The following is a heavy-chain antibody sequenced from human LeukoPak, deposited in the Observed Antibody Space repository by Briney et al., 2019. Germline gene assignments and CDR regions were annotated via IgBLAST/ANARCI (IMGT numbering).Heavy chain of an antibody. D-gene: IGHD3-3*01. CDR1: GGSISSGGYY. J-gene: IGHJ4*02. CDR2: IYYSGST. V-gene: IGHV4-31*03. Sequence: SQTLSLTCTVSGGSISSGGYYWSWIRQHPGKGLEWIGYIYYSGSTYYNPSLKSRVTISVDTSKNQFSLKLSFVTAADTAVYYCARVAPRTYYDFWSGYYNQYYFDYWGQGTLVTVSS. CDR3: ARVAPRTYYDFWSGYYNQYYFDY.